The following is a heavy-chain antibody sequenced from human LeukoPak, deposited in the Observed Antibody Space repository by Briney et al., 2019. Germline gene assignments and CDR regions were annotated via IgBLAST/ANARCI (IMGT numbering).Heavy chain of an antibody. CDR1: GFTFSSYW. Sequence: TGGSLRLSCAASGFTFSSYWMSWVRQAPGKGREWVANIKQDGSEKYYVDSVKGRFTISRDNAKNPLYLQMNSLRAEDTAVYYCARAPAVAGTIAEYFQHWGQGTLVTVSS. J-gene: IGHJ1*01. CDR2: IKQDGSEK. D-gene: IGHD6-19*01. V-gene: IGHV3-7*01. CDR3: ARAPAVAGTIAEYFQH.